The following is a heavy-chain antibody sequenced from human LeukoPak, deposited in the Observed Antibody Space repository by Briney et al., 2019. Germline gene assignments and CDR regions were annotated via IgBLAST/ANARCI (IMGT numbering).Heavy chain of an antibody. Sequence: ASVKVSCKASGYTFTSYGISWVRQAPGQGLEWMGWISAYNGNTNYAQKLQGRVTMTTDTSTSTAYMELRSLRSDDTAVYYCVRDPGYYYDSSGYYPFDYWGQGTLVTVSS. CDR1: GYTFTSYG. CDR3: VRDPGYYYDSSGYYPFDY. V-gene: IGHV1-18*01. D-gene: IGHD3-22*01. J-gene: IGHJ4*02. CDR2: ISAYNGNT.